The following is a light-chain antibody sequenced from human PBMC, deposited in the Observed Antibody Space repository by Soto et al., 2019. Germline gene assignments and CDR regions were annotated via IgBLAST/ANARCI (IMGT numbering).Light chain of an antibody. Sequence: EIVLTQSPATLSLSPGERATLSFRASESVSTYLAWYQQKPGQAPRLLMYDASTRATGIPARFSGSGSGTDFTLTISSLQPEDSAVYFCQQRSNWPSITFGQGTRLEIK. CDR2: DAS. J-gene: IGKJ5*01. CDR3: QQRSNWPSIT. V-gene: IGKV3-11*01. CDR1: ESVSTY.